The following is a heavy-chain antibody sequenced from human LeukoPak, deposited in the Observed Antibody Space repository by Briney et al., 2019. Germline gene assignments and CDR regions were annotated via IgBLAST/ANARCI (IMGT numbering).Heavy chain of an antibody. CDR2: ISYDGSNK. CDR3: ARVFGELLPYDAFDI. D-gene: IGHD3-10*01. CDR1: GFTFSSYA. V-gene: IGHV3-30-3*01. J-gene: IGHJ3*02. Sequence: GGSLRLSCAASGFTFSSYAMHWVRQAPGKGLEWVAVISYDGSNKYYADSVKGRFTISRDNSKNTLYLQMNSLRAEDTAVYYCARVFGELLPYDAFDIWGQGTMVTVSS.